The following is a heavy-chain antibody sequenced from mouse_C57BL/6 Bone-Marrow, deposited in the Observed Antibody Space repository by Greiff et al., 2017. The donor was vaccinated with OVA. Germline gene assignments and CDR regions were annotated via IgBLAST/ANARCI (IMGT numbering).Heavy chain of an antibody. D-gene: IGHD1-1*01. J-gene: IGHJ2*01. Sequence: QVQLQQPGAELVKPGASVKLSCKASGYTFTSYWMQWVKQRPGQGLEWIGEIDPSDSSTNYNQKFKGKATLTVDTSSSTAYMQLSSLTSEDSAVYYCAREDYGSSWVYYFDYWGQGTTLTVSS. V-gene: IGHV1-50*01. CDR2: IDPSDSST. CDR3: AREDYGSSWVYYFDY. CDR1: GYTFTSYW.